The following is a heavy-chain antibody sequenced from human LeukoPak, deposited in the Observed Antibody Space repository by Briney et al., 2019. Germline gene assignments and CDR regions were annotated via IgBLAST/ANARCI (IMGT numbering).Heavy chain of an antibody. CDR1: GFTFSSYW. J-gene: IGHJ4*02. D-gene: IGHD2-2*01. CDR3: ATGRSCTTCYLPDY. V-gene: IGHV3-7*01. Sequence: GGSLRLSCAASGFTFSSYWMTWVRQAPGKGLEWVANINQDGGEKYYVDSVKGRFTISRDNAKNSLYLQMNSLRAEDTAVYHCATGRSCTTCYLPDYWGQGTLVTVSS. CDR2: INQDGGEK.